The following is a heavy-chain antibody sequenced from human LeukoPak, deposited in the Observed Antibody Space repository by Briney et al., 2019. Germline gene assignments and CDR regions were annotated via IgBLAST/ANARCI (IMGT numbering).Heavy chain of an antibody. D-gene: IGHD2-2*01. CDR1: GYSFTSYW. J-gene: IGHJ4*02. CDR2: IDPSDSYT. Sequence: GESLKISCKGSGYSFTSYWISWVRQMPGKGLEWMGRIDPSDSYTNYSPSFQGHVTIPADKSISTAYLQWSSLKASDTAMYYCARHDRYCSSTSCYAPDYWGQGTLVTVSS. V-gene: IGHV5-10-1*01. CDR3: ARHDRYCSSTSCYAPDY.